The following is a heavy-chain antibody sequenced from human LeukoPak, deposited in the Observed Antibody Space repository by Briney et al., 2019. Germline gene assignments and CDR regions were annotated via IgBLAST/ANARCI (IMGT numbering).Heavy chain of an antibody. CDR2: ISSSGSTI. D-gene: IGHD3-3*01. CDR1: GFTFSSYE. J-gene: IGHJ4*02. Sequence: PGGSLRPSCAASGFTFSSYEMNWVRQAPGKGLEWVSYISSSGSTIYYADSVKGRFTISRDNAKNSLYLQMNSLRAEDTAVYYCARGHYDFWSGYQAALQYWGQGTLVTVSS. CDR3: ARGHYDFWSGYQAALQY. V-gene: IGHV3-48*03.